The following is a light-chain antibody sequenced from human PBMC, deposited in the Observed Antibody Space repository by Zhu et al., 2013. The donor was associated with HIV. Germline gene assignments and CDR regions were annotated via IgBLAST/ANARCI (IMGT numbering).Light chain of an antibody. J-gene: IGKJ3*01. CDR3: QQYVSSPFT. Sequence: EIVLTQSPGTLSLSPGERATLSCTASQSVSSSYLTWYQQRPGQAPRLLIFGASSRASGIPDRFSGGGSGTDFTLTISGLEPEDFAVYYCQQYVSSPFTFGPGTKVDI. CDR2: GAS. CDR1: QSVSSSY. V-gene: IGKV3-20*01.